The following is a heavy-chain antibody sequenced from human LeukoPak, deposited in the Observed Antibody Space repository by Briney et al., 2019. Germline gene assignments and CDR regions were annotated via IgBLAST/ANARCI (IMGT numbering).Heavy chain of an antibody. CDR1: GGSFSGYY. CDR2: IDHSGST. Sequence: SETLSLTCAVYGGSFSGYYWSWIRQPPGKGLEWIGEIDHSGSTNYNPSLKSRVTISVDTSKNQFSLKLSSVTAADTAVYYCARGRRDGYSGPWYFDLWGRGTLVTVSS. D-gene: IGHD5-24*01. V-gene: IGHV4-34*01. J-gene: IGHJ2*01. CDR3: ARGRRDGYSGPWYFDL.